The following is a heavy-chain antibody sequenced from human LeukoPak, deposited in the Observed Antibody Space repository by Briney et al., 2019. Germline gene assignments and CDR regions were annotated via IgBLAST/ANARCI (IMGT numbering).Heavy chain of an antibody. V-gene: IGHV3-7*01. CDR1: GFTIRNLW. Sequence: GGSLRLSCAVSGFTIRNLWMTWVRQAPGKGLECVANIKGGGSEKNYVDSVKGRFTISRDDAKNSLYLQMNSLRAEDTAVYYCVKQAGVYWGQGTLVTVSS. D-gene: IGHD6-19*01. J-gene: IGHJ4*02. CDR3: VKQAGVY. CDR2: IKGGGSEK.